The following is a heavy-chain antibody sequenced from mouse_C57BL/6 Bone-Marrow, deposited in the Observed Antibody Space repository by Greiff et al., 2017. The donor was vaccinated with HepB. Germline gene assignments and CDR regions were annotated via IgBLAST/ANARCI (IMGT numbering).Heavy chain of an antibody. V-gene: IGHV1-59*01. J-gene: IGHJ2*01. D-gene: IGHD2-3*01. CDR1: GYTFTSYW. CDR3: ARINRDALSDY. CDR2: IDPSDSYT. Sequence: QVQLQQPGAELVRPGTSVKLSCKASGYTFTSYWMHWVKQRPGQGLEWIGVIDPSDSYTNYNQKFKGKATLTVDTSSSTAYMQLSSLTSEDSAVYYWARINRDALSDYWGQGTTLTVSS.